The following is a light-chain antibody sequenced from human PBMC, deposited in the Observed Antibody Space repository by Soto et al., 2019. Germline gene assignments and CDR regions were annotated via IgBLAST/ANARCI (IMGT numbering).Light chain of an antibody. CDR1: QSVRSY. CDR3: HQGRKWPLT. CDR2: DAS. Sequence: EIVLTQSPATLSLSPGERATLSCRASQSVRSYLAWYQQKPGQAPRLLIYDASNRATDIPAKFSGSGSGTDFTLTISSVDPEDLAVYYWHQGRKWPLTFGGGTKVESK. V-gene: IGKV3-11*01. J-gene: IGKJ4*01.